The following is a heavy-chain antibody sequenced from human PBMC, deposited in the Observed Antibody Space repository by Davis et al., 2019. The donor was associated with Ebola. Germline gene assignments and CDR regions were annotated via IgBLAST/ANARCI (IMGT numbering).Heavy chain of an antibody. CDR1: GYTFTSYY. D-gene: IGHD3/OR15-3a*01. CDR2: ISTYNGNT. J-gene: IGHJ6*02. V-gene: IGHV1-18*04. CDR3: ARDMIWGKPYYYGMDV. Sequence: ASVKVSCKASGYTFTSYYMHWVRQAPGQGLEWMGWISTYNGNTNYAQKLQGRVTMTTDTSTSTAYMELRSLRSDDTAVYYCARDMIWGKPYYYGMDVWGQGTTVTVSS.